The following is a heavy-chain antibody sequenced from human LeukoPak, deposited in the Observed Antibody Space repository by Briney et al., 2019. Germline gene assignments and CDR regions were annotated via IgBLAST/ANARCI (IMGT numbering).Heavy chain of an antibody. V-gene: IGHV4-61*10. CDR1: GGSISSGSYY. CDR3: ARGRDIVVVPAAMSFDY. D-gene: IGHD2-2*01. J-gene: IGHJ4*02. Sequence: PSETLSLTCTVSGGSISSGSYYWSWIRQPAGKGLEWIGEINHSGSTNYNPSLKSRVTISVDTSKSQFSLKLSSVTAADTAVYYCARGRDIVVVPAAMSFDYWGQGTLVTVSS. CDR2: INHSGST.